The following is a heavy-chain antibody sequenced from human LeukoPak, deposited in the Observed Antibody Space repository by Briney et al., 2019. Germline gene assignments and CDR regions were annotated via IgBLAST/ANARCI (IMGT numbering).Heavy chain of an antibody. D-gene: IGHD3-10*01. CDR3: TKGSRDSRPYYFDF. CDR2: ITGSGGDT. J-gene: IGHJ4*02. V-gene: IGHV3-23*01. Sequence: PGGSLRLSCAASGFTFNNYAMSWVRHTPGKGLEWVSAITGSGGDTYHADSVKGRFTISRDNSKKTLYLQMNSLRAEDTALYYCTKGSRDSRPYYFDFWGQEILVTVSS. CDR1: GFTFNNYA.